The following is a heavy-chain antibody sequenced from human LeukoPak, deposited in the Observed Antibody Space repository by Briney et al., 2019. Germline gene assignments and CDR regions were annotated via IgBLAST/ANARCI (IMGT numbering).Heavy chain of an antibody. Sequence: PSETLSLTCTVSGGSINDYYWSWIRQPPGKGLEWIGYIYYSGGTNYNPSLKSRMTMSVDASKNQFSLKMRSVTAADTAVYYCARGGHTYSSSWFWFDPWGQGTIGTVSS. CDR3: ARGGHTYSSSWFWFDP. CDR2: IYYSGGT. D-gene: IGHD6-13*01. V-gene: IGHV4-59*01. CDR1: GGSINDYY. J-gene: IGHJ5*02.